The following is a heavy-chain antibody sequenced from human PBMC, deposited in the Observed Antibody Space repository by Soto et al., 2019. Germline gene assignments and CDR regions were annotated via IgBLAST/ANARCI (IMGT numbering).Heavy chain of an antibody. CDR3: TRDWEITVSTWSFGGF. CDR1: GGTFSPYT. V-gene: IGHV1-69*08. D-gene: IGHD3-10*01. Sequence: QVQLVQSGAEVKKPGSSVKVSCKASGGTFSPYTINWVRQAPGQGLEWMGRIIPFHGVTNYAQKFQARVTITADKSRSTAYMELSGLRFEDTAMYYCTRDWEITVSTWSFGGFWGRGTLVPVSS. CDR2: IIPFHGVT. J-gene: IGHJ4*02.